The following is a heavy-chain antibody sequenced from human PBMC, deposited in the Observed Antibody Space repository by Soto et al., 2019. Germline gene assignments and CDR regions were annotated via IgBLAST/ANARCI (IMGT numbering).Heavy chain of an antibody. J-gene: IGHJ5*02. CDR3: ASGRTSIAAHLHWFDP. D-gene: IGHD6-6*01. CDR2: IIPIFGTA. CDR1: GGTFSSYA. Sequence: QVQLVQSGAEVKKPGSSVKVSCKASGGTFSSYAISWVRQAPGQGLEWMGGIIPIFGTANYAQKFQGRVTITADESTSTAYMELSSLRSEDTAVYYCASGRTSIAAHLHWFDPWGQGTLVTVSS. V-gene: IGHV1-69*01.